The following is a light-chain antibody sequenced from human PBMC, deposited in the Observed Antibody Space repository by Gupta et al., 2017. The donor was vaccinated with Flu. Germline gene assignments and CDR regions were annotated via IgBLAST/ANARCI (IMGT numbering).Light chain of an antibody. CDR2: GAS. CDR1: QSVSSN. V-gene: IGKV3-15*01. CDR3: QQYNIWPLWT. J-gene: IGKJ1*01. Sequence: ERATLSCRASQSVSSNLAWYQQKPGQAPRLLIYGASTRATGIPARFSGSGSGTEFTLTISSLQSEDFAVYYCQQYNIWPLWTFGQGTKVDIK.